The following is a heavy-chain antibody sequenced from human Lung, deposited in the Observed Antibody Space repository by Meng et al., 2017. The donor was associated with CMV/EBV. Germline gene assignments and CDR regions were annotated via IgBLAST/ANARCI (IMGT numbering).Heavy chain of an antibody. CDR1: GFTFSSYW. CDR3: ARGGRTRLRSFDWLFLFDY. CDR2: IKQDGSEK. Sequence: ESXKISXAASGFTFSSYWMIWVRQAPGKGLEWVANIKQDGSEKYYVDSVKGRFTISRDNAKNSLYLQMNSLRAADTAVYYCARGGRTRLRSFDWLFLFDYWGQGTLVXVSS. V-gene: IGHV3-7*04. J-gene: IGHJ4*02. D-gene: IGHD3-9*01.